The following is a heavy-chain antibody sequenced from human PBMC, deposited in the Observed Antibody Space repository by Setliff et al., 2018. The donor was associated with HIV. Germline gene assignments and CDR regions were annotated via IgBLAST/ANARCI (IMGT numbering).Heavy chain of an antibody. CDR3: ARDQTGVAAAAFGGGSAWSDEGFDI. J-gene: IGHJ3*02. D-gene: IGHD6-13*01. Sequence: SVKVSCKASGGTFSSYAISWVRQAPGQGLEWMGGIIPMYNIPAYAQKFQGRVTFTADESTSTAYMELSSLSSEDTAVYYCARDQTGVAAAAFGGGSAWSDEGFDIWGQGTMVTVSS. CDR2: IIPMYNIP. CDR1: GGTFSSYA. V-gene: IGHV1-69*13.